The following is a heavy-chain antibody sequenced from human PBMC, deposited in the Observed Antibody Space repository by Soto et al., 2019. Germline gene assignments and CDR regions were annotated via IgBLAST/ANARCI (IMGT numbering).Heavy chain of an antibody. CDR2: IDPSDSYT. CDR3: ARHPPYDILTGYYYYGMDV. V-gene: IGHV5-10-1*01. Sequence: GEPLKISCKGSGYSFTSYWISWVRQMPGKGLEWMGRIDPSDSYTNYSPSFQDHVTISADKSISTAYLQWSSLKASDTAMYYCARHPPYDILTGYYYYGMDVWGQGTTVTVSS. D-gene: IGHD3-9*01. J-gene: IGHJ6*02. CDR1: GYSFTSYW.